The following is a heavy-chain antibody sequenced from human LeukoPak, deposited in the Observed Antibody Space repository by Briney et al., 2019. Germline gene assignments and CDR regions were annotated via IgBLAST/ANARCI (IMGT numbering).Heavy chain of an antibody. D-gene: IGHD1-26*01. CDR1: GYTFNHFG. CDR3: ARVGLLLSDY. CDR2: MNPNSGNT. Sequence: ASVKVSCKASGYTFNHFGISWVRQATGQGLEWMGWMNPNSGNTGYAQKFQGRVTMTRNTSISTAYMELSSLRSEDTAVYYCARVGLLLSDYWGQGTLVTVSS. J-gene: IGHJ4*02. V-gene: IGHV1-8*02.